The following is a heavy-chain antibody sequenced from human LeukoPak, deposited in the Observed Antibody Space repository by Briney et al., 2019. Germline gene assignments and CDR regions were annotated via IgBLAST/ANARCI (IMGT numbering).Heavy chain of an antibody. Sequence: GGSLRLSCVASGFTCSNYGMHWVRQAPGKGLEWVAFIEYDGTDTHFADSVRGRFTISRDNSEDTLYLQIITLRAVDTAVYYCARNRLRATATYMDVWSKGTTVTVSS. CDR3: ARNRLRATATYMDV. D-gene: IGHD2-15*01. J-gene: IGHJ6*04. CDR1: GFTCSNYG. CDR2: IEYDGTDT. V-gene: IGHV3-30*02.